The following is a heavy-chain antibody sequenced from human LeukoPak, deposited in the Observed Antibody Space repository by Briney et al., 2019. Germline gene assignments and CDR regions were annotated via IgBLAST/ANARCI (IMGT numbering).Heavy chain of an antibody. CDR2: ISGGGGRT. J-gene: IGHJ4*02. D-gene: IGHD5-24*01. CDR1: GFTFSTYA. CDR3: VQIPGGGY. V-gene: IGHV3-23*01. Sequence: GGSLRLSCTASGFTFSTYAMSWVRQAPGKGLEWVSVISGGGGRTYYADSVKGRFTISRDNSKNTLYLQMNSLRAEDTAIFYCVQIPGGGYWGQGTLVTVSS.